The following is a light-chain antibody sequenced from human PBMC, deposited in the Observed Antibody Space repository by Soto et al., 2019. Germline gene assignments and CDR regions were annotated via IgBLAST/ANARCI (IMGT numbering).Light chain of an antibody. CDR1: QSISSW. CDR2: DAS. V-gene: IGKV1-5*01. CDR3: QQYNTYPVT. J-gene: IGKJ1*01. Sequence: DIQMTQSPSTLSASVGDRVTITCRASQSISSWLAWYQQKPGKAPRLLIHDASSLGSGVPSRFSGSESGTEFTLTISSLQPDDFATYYCQQYNTYPVTFGQGTKVDI.